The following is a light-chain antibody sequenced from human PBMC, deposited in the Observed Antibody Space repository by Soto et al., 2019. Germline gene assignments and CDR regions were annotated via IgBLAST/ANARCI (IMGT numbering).Light chain of an antibody. J-gene: IGKJ1*01. CDR2: GAS. CDR3: QQHNNWPPT. V-gene: IGKV3-15*01. Sequence: EIVMTQSPATLSVSPGERVTLSCRASQSININLAWYQRKPGQSPRLLFSGASTRATGDPVRFSGSGCGTEFTLSISSLQSEDFAVYFCQQHNNWPPTFGQGTKVEI. CDR1: QSININ.